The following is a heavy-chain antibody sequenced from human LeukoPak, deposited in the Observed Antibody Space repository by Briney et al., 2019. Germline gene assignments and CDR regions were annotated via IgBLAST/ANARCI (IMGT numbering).Heavy chain of an antibody. V-gene: IGHV4-4*07. CDR3: ARDRPYDSSSYFYVFDY. CDR2: IYTSGST. J-gene: IGHJ4*02. Sequence: SETLSLTCTVSGDSINSYYWSWIRQPAGKGLEWIGRIYTSGSTNCNPSLKSRVTMSVDTSKNQFSLNLNSLTAADTAVYYCARDRPYDSSSYFYVFDYWGQGTLVTVSS. D-gene: IGHD3-22*01. CDR1: GDSINSYY.